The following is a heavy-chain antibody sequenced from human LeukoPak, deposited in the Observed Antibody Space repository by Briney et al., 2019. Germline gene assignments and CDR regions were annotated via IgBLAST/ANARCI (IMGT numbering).Heavy chain of an antibody. V-gene: IGHV4-61*02. D-gene: IGHD6-13*01. Sequence: PSETLSLTCTVSGGSISSGSYYWSWIRQPAGKGLEWIGRIYTSGSTNYNPSLKSRVTISVDTSKNQFSLKLSSVTAADTAVYYCARDGIAAAGTSRSFSVDWGQGTLVTVSS. J-gene: IGHJ4*02. CDR3: ARDGIAAAGTSRSFSVD. CDR1: GGSISSGSYY. CDR2: IYTSGST.